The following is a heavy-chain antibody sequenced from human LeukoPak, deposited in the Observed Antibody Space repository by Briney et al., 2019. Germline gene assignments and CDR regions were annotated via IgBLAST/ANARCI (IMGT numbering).Heavy chain of an antibody. D-gene: IGHD1-26*01. V-gene: IGHV1-2*02. CDR1: AYTFTGYY. CDR2: INPNSGGT. Sequence: ASVKVSCKASAYTFTGYYMHWVRQAPGQGLEWMGWINPNSGGTKYAQKFQGRVTITRDTSASTAYMELSSLRSEDTAVYYCARDSGDSGSYLPDYWGQGTLVTVSS. CDR3: ARDSGDSGSYLPDY. J-gene: IGHJ4*02.